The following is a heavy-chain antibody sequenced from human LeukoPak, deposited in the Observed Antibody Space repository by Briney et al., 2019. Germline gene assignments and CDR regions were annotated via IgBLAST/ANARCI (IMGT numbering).Heavy chain of an antibody. CDR1: GFTFSSYG. V-gene: IGHV3-30*02. J-gene: IGHJ4*02. CDR3: GKGFVTVPSVVDH. Sequence: GGSLRLSCAASGFTFSSYGMHWVRQAPGKGLEWVAFIRYDGSNKYYADSVKGRFTISRDNSKNTLYLQMNSLRAEDTAVYYCGKGFVTVPSVVDHWGQGTLVTVSS. D-gene: IGHD2-2*01. CDR2: IRYDGSNK.